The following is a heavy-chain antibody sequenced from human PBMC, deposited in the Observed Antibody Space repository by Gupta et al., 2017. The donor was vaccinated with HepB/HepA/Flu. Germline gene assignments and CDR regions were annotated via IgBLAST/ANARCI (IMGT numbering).Heavy chain of an antibody. Sequence: EVQLVESGGALVQPGGSLRLSCAASGFTFRSHWMHWVRQSPGKGLVWLSRINNDGSITTYADSVKGRFTISRDNAKNTLYLQMNSLRVEDTAVDYCARDASPSDSGWFYFDYWGQGTLVPVSS. CDR1: GFTFRSHW. V-gene: IGHV3-74*01. J-gene: IGHJ4*02. CDR3: ARDASPSDSGWFYFDY. D-gene: IGHD6-19*01. CDR2: INNDGSIT.